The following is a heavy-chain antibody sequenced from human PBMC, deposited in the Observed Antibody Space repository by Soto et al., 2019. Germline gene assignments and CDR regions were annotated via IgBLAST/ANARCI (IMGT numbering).Heavy chain of an antibody. Sequence: GASVKVSCKASGGTFSSYAISWVRQAPGQGLEWMGGIIPIFGTANYAQKFQGRVTITADESTSTAYMELSSLRSEDTAVYYCAREKDYYGSGSYYNIILFDPWGQGTLVTVSS. CDR2: IIPIFGTA. J-gene: IGHJ5*02. CDR1: GGTFSSYA. CDR3: AREKDYYGSGSYYNIILFDP. D-gene: IGHD3-10*01. V-gene: IGHV1-69*13.